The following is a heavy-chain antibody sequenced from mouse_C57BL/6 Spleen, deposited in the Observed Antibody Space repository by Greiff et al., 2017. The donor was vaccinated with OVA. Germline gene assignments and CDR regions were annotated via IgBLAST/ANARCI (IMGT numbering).Heavy chain of an antibody. CDR1: GFSLTSYG. CDR2: IWSGGST. Sequence: QVQLQQSGPGLVQPSQSLSITSTVSGFSLTSYGVHWVRQSPGKGLEWLGVIWSGGSTDYNAAFISRLSISKDNSKSQVFFKMNSLQADDTAIYYCARRYDGSYYAMDYWGQGTSVTVSS. J-gene: IGHJ4*01. CDR3: ARRYDGSYYAMDY. D-gene: IGHD2-3*01. V-gene: IGHV2-2*01.